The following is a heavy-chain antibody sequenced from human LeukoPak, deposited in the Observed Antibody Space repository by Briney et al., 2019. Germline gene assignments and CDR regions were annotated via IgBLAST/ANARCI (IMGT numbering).Heavy chain of an antibody. Sequence: SETLSITCAVYGGSFSGYYWSWIRQPPGKGLEWIGEINHSGSTNYNPSLKSRVTISVDTSKNQFSLKLSSVTAADTAVYYCARGRYSGYVSHFDYWGQGTLVTVSS. CDR3: ARGRYSGYVSHFDY. CDR2: INHSGST. J-gene: IGHJ4*02. CDR1: GGSFSGYY. D-gene: IGHD5-12*01. V-gene: IGHV4-34*01.